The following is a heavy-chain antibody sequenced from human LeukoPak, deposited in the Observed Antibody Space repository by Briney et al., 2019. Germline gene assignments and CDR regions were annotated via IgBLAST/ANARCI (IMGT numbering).Heavy chain of an antibody. V-gene: IGHV4-39*01. J-gene: IGHJ3*02. D-gene: IGHD3-22*01. Sequence: SETLSLTCTVSGGSISSSSYYWGWIRQPPGKGLEWIGEINHSGSTNYNPSLKSRVTISVDTSKNQFSLKLSSVTAADTAVYYCARQRRITMIVVVTRHAFDIWGQGTMVTVSS. CDR3: ARQRRITMIVVVTRHAFDI. CDR2: INHSGST. CDR1: GGSISSSSYY.